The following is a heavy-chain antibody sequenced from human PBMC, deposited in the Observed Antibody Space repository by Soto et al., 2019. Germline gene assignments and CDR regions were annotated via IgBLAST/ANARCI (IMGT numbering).Heavy chain of an antibody. J-gene: IGHJ4*01. D-gene: IGHD6-13*01. V-gene: IGHV3-48*02. CDR1: GCTFSSYS. CDR3: ARVGQQLARRLTCPAP. CDR2: ISSSSSTI. Sequence: EGQLVEYGGGLVQPGGSLRLSCEASGCTFSSYSMNWDRQAPGKGLEWVSYISSSSSTIYYADSVKGRFTISRDNAKNSLYLQMNSLRDEDTAVYYCARVGQQLARRLTCPAPRGHGPL.